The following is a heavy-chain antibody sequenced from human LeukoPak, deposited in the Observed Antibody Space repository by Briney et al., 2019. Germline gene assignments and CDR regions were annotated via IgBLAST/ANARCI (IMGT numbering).Heavy chain of an antibody. V-gene: IGHV4-61*01. D-gene: IGHD3-22*01. Sequence: SETLSLTCAVSGYSISSGYYWGWIRQPPGKGLEWIGYIYYSGSTNYNPSLKSRVTISVDTSKNQFSLKLSSVTAADTAVYYCARSPVPYYYDSSGYNWFDPWGQGTLVTVSS. J-gene: IGHJ5*02. CDR3: ARSPVPYYYDSSGYNWFDP. CDR2: IYYSGST. CDR1: GYSISSGYY.